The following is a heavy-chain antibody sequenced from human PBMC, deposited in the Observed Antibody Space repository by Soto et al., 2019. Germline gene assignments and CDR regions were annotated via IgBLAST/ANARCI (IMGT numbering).Heavy chain of an antibody. CDR1: GGTFSSYA. D-gene: IGHD3-9*01. V-gene: IGHV1-69*06. J-gene: IGHJ4*02. CDR2: IIPIFGTA. Sequence: ASVKVSCKASGGTFSSYAISWVRQAPRQGLEWMGGIIPIFGTANYAQKFQGRVTITADKSTSTAYMELSSLRSEDTAVYYCARTSKYYDILTGYYVGNYFDYWGQGTLVTVSS. CDR3: ARTSKYYDILTGYYVGNYFDY.